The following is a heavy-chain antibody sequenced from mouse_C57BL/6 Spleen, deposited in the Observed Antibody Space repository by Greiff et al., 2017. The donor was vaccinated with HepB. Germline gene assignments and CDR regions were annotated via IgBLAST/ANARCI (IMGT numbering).Heavy chain of an antibody. CDR3: ACHVDCYSLYFYV. CDR2: ISNWAYSS. D-gene: IGHD2-3*01. Sequence: EVQGVESGGGLVQPGGSLKLSCAASGFTLSDYGMAWVRQATRKGPEWVAFISNWAYSSYYADTVTGRVTSSRENAKNTLYLEMRSLRSEDTAMYYCACHVDCYSLYFYVWGTATTVTVSS. CDR1: GFTLSDYG. V-gene: IGHV5-15*01. J-gene: IGHJ1*03.